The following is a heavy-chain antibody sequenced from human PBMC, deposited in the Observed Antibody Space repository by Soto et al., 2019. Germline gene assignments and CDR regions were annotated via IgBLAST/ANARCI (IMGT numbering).Heavy chain of an antibody. CDR1: GGTFSSYA. V-gene: IGHV1-69*12. CDR2: IIPIFGTA. Sequence: QVQLVQSGAEVKKPGSSVKVSCKASGGTFSSYAISWVRQAPGQGLEWMGGIIPIFGTANYAQKFQGRVTITADESTSTADMELSSLRSEDTAVYYCARDPPGPRWHASWFDPWGQGTLVTVSS. D-gene: IGHD4-17*01. CDR3: ARDPPGPRWHASWFDP. J-gene: IGHJ5*02.